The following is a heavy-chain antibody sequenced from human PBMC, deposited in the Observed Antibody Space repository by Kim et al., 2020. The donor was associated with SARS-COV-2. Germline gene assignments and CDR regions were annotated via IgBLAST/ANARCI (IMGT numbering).Heavy chain of an antibody. V-gene: IGHV3-23*01. D-gene: IGHD2-21*01. CDR2: IGGSDDRT. CDR3: AKDMWRWAFDA. CDR1: GFSMSGNA. Sequence: GGSLRLSCAASGFSMSGNAMSWVRQAPGKGLEWVAAIGGSDDRTDYADSVKGRFTISRDKSKNTLYLQLSRLRDDDTAVYYCAKDMWRWAFDAWGQGTVVTVSS. J-gene: IGHJ3*01.